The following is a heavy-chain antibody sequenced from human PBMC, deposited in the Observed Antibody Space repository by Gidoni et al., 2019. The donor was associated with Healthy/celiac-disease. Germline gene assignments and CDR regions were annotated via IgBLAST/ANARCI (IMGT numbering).Heavy chain of an antibody. CDR3: ARGLSYDSSGYYYGPLYYFDY. CDR1: GGSISSGAYY. V-gene: IGHV4-30-4*01. Sequence: QVQLQESGPGLVKPSQTLSLTCTVSGGSISSGAYYWSWIRQPPGKGLEWIGYIYYSGSTYYNPSLKSRVTISVDTSKNQFSLKLSSVTAADTAVYYCARGLSYDSSGYYYGPLYYFDYWGQGTLVTVSS. D-gene: IGHD3-22*01. J-gene: IGHJ4*02. CDR2: IYYSGST.